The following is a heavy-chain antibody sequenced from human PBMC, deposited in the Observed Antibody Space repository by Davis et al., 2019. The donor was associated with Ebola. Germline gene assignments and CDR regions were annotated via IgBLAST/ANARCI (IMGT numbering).Heavy chain of an antibody. CDR2: INHSGIT. V-gene: IGHV4-34*01. Sequence: SETLSLTCAVYGGSFSGYYWSWIRQPPGKGLEWIGEINHSGITNYNPSLRGRVTLSIDTSKNQFSLKLNSVTAADTAVYYCARGAPGYWGQGTLVTVSS. CDR1: GGSFSGYY. CDR3: ARGAPGY. J-gene: IGHJ4*02.